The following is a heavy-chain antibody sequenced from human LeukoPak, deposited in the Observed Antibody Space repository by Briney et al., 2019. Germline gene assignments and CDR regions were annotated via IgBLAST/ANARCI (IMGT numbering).Heavy chain of an antibody. Sequence: GGSLRLSCAASGFTFSSYWMSWIRRAPGKGLEWVANIKQDGSEKYYVDSVKGRFTISRDNAKNSLYLQMNSLRAEDTAVYYCAREGGVIVLDYWGQGTLVTVSS. CDR1: GFTFSSYW. J-gene: IGHJ4*02. D-gene: IGHD3-16*02. V-gene: IGHV3-7*01. CDR3: AREGGVIVLDY. CDR2: IKQDGSEK.